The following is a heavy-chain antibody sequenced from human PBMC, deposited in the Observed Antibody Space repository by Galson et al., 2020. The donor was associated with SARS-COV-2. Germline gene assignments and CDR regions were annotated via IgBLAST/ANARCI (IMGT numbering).Heavy chain of an antibody. CDR2: FDPENGET. CDR3: ATWRCSGGSCYLMGY. Sequence: SATTSGKASGYTLTGLPIHWVRQPPGRGPEWMAGFDPENGETIYAQKFQGRVTMTEDTSTDTAYMELSSLRSEDTAVYYCATWRCSGGSCYLMGYWGQGTLVTVSS. J-gene: IGHJ4*02. D-gene: IGHD2-15*01. V-gene: IGHV1-24*01. CDR1: GYTLTGLP.